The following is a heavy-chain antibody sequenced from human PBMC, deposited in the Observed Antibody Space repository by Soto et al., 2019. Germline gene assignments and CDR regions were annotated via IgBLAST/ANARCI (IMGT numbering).Heavy chain of an antibody. V-gene: IGHV1-46*01. Sequence: QVQLVQSGAEVKKPGASVKVSCKASGYTFTSYYMHWVRQAPGQGLEWMGMINPSGGSTSYAQKFQGRVTMTRDTSTSTVYMELSSLRSEDTAVYYRAREGRAMIVPDYWGQGTLVTVSS. D-gene: IGHD3-22*01. CDR2: INPSGGST. J-gene: IGHJ4*02. CDR3: AREGRAMIVPDY. CDR1: GYTFTSYY.